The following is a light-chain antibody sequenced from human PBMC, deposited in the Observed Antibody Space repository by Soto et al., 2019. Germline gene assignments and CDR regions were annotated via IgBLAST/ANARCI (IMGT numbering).Light chain of an antibody. CDR1: SSNIGGNS. J-gene: IGLJ1*01. CDR3: GSWDSSLSAYV. Sequence: QSGLTQPPSVSASPGQKVTISCSGMSSNIGGNSVSWYQQLPGTAPKLLIYDDNKRPSGIPDRFSGSKSGTSATLGITGFQTGDEADYYCGSWDSSLSAYVFGTGTKVTVL. V-gene: IGLV1-51*01. CDR2: DDN.